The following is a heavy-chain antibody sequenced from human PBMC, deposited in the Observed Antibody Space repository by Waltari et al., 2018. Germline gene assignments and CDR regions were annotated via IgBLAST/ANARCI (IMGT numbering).Heavy chain of an antibody. V-gene: IGHV4-31*02. J-gene: IGHJ4*02. CDR2: ISHSVDT. D-gene: IGHD3-3*02. Sequence: QVQLQESGPGLVQPSQTLSLTCSVSGFSLSSGSYYWSWIRQHPGKGLEWSGYISHSVDTDYSPSLSSRLTLSVDTSKNQFSLKLNSVTAADTGVYFCAGRGAKMFSIWGRGTLVTVSS. CDR3: AGRGAKMFSI. CDR1: GFSLSSGSYY.